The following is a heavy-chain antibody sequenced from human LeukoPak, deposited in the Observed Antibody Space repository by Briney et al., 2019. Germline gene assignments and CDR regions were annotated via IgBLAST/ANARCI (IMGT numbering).Heavy chain of an antibody. Sequence: GESLKISCKGSGYSFTSQWISWVRQMPGKGLEWMGRIDPSDSYTSYSPSFQGHVTMSADKSINTAYLQWSSLKASDTAMYYCARTAVSSGYVGKSYYYYGMDVWGKGTMVTVSS. J-gene: IGHJ6*04. CDR3: ARTAVSSGYVGKSYYYYGMDV. D-gene: IGHD3-10*02. CDR2: IDPSDSYT. CDR1: GYSFTSQW. V-gene: IGHV5-10-1*01.